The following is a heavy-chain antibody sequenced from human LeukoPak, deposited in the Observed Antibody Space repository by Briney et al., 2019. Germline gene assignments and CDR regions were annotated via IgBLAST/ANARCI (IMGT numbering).Heavy chain of an antibody. CDR3: AKGSGSGWYGWFDP. J-gene: IGHJ5*02. V-gene: IGHV3-23*01. CDR1: RFTFSGYA. Sequence: AGSLRLSCAASRFTFSGYAMYWVRQAPGKELEWVSCIDASGVNTYYADSVKGRFTISRDNSNNALYLQMNSLRAEDTAVYYCAKGSGSGWYGWFDPWGQGTLVTVSS. CDR2: IDASGVNT. D-gene: IGHD6-19*01.